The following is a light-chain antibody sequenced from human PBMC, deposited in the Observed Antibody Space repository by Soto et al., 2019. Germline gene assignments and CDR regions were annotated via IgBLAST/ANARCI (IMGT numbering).Light chain of an antibody. J-gene: IGLJ1*01. Sequence: QSVLTQPASVSGSPGQSITISCTGTSSDIGGSNYVSWYQQYPGKTPKLLIFDVSDRPSGVSNRFSGSKSGNSASLTISGLQVEDEADYYCRSFQTSSTPNVFGSGTKLTVL. CDR2: DVS. V-gene: IGLV2-14*03. CDR1: SSDIGGSNY. CDR3: RSFQTSSTPNV.